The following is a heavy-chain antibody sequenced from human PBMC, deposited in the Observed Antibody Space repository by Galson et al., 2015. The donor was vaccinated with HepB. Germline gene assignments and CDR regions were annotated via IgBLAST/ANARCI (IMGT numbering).Heavy chain of an antibody. CDR3: ARDQGGYCSSTSCYTLYNWFDP. CDR1: GGTFSSYA. V-gene: IGHV1-69*13. D-gene: IGHD2-2*02. Sequence: SVKVSCKASGGTFSSYAISWVRQAPGQGLEWMGGIIPIFGTANYAQKFQGRVTITADESTSTAYMELSSLRSEDTAVYYCARDQGGYCSSTSCYTLYNWFDPWGQGTLVTVSS. CDR2: IIPIFGTA. J-gene: IGHJ5*02.